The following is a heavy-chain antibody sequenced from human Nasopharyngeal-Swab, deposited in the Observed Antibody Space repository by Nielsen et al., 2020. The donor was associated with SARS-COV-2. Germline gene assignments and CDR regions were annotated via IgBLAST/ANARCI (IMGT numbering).Heavy chain of an antibody. V-gene: IGHV4-38-2*01. CDR3: ARHGSVVVPVDAFDI. D-gene: IGHD2-2*01. J-gene: IGHJ3*02. CDR2: IYHSGST. CDR1: GYSISSGYY. Sequence: SETLSLTCAVSGYSISSGYYWGWIRQPPGKGLEWIGSIYHSGSTYYNPPLKSRVTISVDTSKNQFSLKLSSVTAADTAVYYCARHGSVVVPVDAFDIWGQGTMVTVSS.